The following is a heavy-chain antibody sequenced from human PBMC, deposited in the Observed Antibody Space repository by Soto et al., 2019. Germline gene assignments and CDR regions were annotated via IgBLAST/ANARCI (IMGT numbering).Heavy chain of an antibody. CDR3: ARSKWFGDLSWGGYYYYGMDV. CDR1: GASVSSGGYY. J-gene: IGHJ6*02. D-gene: IGHD3-10*01. V-gene: IGHV4-31*02. CDR2: IHNSGST. Sequence: QVQLQESGPGLVKPSQTLSLSCTVSGASVSSGGYYWSWIRQHPGKGLEWIGYIHNSGSTYYNPSIKSRVTISVDTSKNQFSLKLSSVTAADTAVYYCARSKWFGDLSWGGYYYYGMDVWGQGTTVTVSS.